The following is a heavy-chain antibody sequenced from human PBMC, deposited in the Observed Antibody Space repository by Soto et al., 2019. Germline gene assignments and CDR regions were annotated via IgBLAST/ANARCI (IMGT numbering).Heavy chain of an antibody. CDR2: IKQDGSEK. J-gene: IGHJ3*02. CDR3: ARDMTYYDFWSGYPPFGPFDI. Sequence: EVQLVESGGGLVQPGGSLRLSCAASGFTFSSYWMSWVRQAAGKGLEWVANIKQDGSEKYYVDSVKGRFTISRDNAKNSMYLQMNSLRAEDTAVYYCARDMTYYDFWSGYPPFGPFDIWGQGTMVTVSS. CDR1: GFTFSSYW. D-gene: IGHD3-3*01. V-gene: IGHV3-7*01.